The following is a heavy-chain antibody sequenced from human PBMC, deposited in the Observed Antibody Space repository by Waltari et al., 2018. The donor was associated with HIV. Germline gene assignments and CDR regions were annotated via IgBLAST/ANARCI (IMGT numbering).Heavy chain of an antibody. CDR1: GYTFTSYG. V-gene: IGHV1-18*01. Sequence: QVQLVQSGAEVKKPGASVKVSCKASGYTFTSYGISWVRLAPGQGLEWMGWINTYNGNTNYAQNLQGRVIMTTDISTSTAYMEVRSLRSDDTAVYYRGRGLGLFDYWGQGTLVTVSS. CDR3: GRGLGLFDY. J-gene: IGHJ4*02. D-gene: IGHD1-26*01. CDR2: INTYNGNT.